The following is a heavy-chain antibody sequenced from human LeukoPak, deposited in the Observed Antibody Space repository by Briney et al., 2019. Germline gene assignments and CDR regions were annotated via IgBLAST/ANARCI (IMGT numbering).Heavy chain of an antibody. J-gene: IGHJ4*02. CDR1: GFTFSSYS. CDR2: ISSSSSYI. Sequence: GGSLRLSCAASGFTFSSYSMNWVRQAPGKGLEWVSSISSSSSYIYYADSVKGRFTISRDNAKNSLYLQMNSLRAEDTAVYYCASEYGSGSDDDYWGQGTLVTVSS. D-gene: IGHD3-10*01. V-gene: IGHV3-21*01. CDR3: ASEYGSGSDDDY.